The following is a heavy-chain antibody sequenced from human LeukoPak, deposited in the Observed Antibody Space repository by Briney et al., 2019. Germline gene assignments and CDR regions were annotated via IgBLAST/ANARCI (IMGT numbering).Heavy chain of an antibody. V-gene: IGHV1-18*01. J-gene: IGHJ5*02. CDR1: GYTFTSYG. CDR2: ISAYNGNT. D-gene: IGHD2-15*01. Sequence: ASVKVSCKASGYTFTSYGISWVRQAPGQGLEWMGWISAYNGNTNYAQKLQGRVTMTTDTSTSTAYMELRSLRSDDTAAYYCARWANDIVSLDPWGQGTLVTVSS. CDR3: ARWANDIVSLDP.